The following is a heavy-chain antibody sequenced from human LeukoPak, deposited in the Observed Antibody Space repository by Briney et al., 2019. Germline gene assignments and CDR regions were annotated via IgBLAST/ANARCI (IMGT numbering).Heavy chain of an antibody. Sequence: SETLSLTCTVSGGSISSYYWSWIRQPAGKGLEWIGRIYTSGSTNYNPSLKSRVTMSVDTSKNQFSLKLSSVTAADTAVYYCASPGSTDSEGDAFDIWGRGTMVTVSS. CDR3: ASPGSTDSEGDAFDI. CDR1: GGSISSYY. D-gene: IGHD2-2*01. V-gene: IGHV4-4*07. J-gene: IGHJ3*02. CDR2: IYTSGST.